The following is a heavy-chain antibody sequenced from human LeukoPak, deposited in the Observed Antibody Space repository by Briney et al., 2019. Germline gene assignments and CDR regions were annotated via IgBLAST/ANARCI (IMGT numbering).Heavy chain of an antibody. CDR3: ARQCCGGYAYYYMDV. CDR2: IYPGDSDT. CDR1: GYSFTSYW. D-gene: IGHD5-12*01. Sequence: GESLKISCKGSGYSFTSYWIGWVRQMPGKGLEWMGIIYPGDSDTRYSPSFQGQVTISADKSISTAYLQWSSLKASDTAMYYCARQCCGGYAYYYMDVWGKGTTVTVSS. V-gene: IGHV5-51*01. J-gene: IGHJ6*03.